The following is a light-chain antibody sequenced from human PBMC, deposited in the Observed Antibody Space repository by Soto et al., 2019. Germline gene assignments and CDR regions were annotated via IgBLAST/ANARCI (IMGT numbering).Light chain of an antibody. CDR3: SSFTSSSSYV. Sequence: QSALAQPASVSRSPGQSIPISCTGTSSDVGSYNSVSWYQQYPGKAPTLMIHDVSNRPSGVSNRFSGSKSGNTASLTISGLQAEHEADYYCSSFTSSSSYVFGSGTKVTVL. CDR1: SSDVGSYNS. J-gene: IGLJ1*01. CDR2: DVS. V-gene: IGLV2-14*03.